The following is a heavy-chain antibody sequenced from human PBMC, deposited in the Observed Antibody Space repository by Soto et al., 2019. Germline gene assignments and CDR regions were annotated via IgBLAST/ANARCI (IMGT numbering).Heavy chain of an antibody. J-gene: IGHJ4*02. CDR1: GFVFGGYG. CDR2: TSYDGSNK. Sequence: QVQLVESGGGVVRPGKSLTVSCTGSGFVFGGYGIHWVRQTPGKGLEWLAMTSYDGSNKYFADSVKGRFTISRDNSKNTVYVQMDNLRLEDTAVYYCARGGDVFDYWGRGTLVTVSS. D-gene: IGHD3-16*01. V-gene: IGHV3-30*03. CDR3: ARGGDVFDY.